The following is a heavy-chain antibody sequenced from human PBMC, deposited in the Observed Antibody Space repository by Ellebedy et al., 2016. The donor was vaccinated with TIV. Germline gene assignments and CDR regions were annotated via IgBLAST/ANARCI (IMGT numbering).Heavy chain of an antibody. CDR1: GFTFNSYS. D-gene: IGHD2-2*01. J-gene: IGHJ5*02. CDR3: ARDRSPSWHGAVGHWFDP. CDR2: ISSRSSYI. Sequence: GESLKISCAASGFTFNSYSMNWVRQAPGKGLEWVSSISSRSSYIYYTDSVKGRFTISRDNAKNSLYLQMNSLRAEDTAVYYCARDRSPSWHGAVGHWFDPWGQGTLVTVSS. V-gene: IGHV3-21*01.